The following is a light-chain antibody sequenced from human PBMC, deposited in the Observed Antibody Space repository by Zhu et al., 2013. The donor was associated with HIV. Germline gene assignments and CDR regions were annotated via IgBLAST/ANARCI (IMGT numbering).Light chain of an antibody. V-gene: IGKV3-15*01. CDR1: QDVSNK. CDR2: GPS. J-gene: IGKJ2*01. Sequence: EIVMTQSPGTLSVPLGERATLSCRASQDVSNKLAWYQQKPGQTPRLLMYGPSTRATGIPARFSGSGSGTEFTLTISSLQSEDFATYYCQQYSDWPPEYTFGQGTKLEIK. CDR3: QQYSDWPPEYT.